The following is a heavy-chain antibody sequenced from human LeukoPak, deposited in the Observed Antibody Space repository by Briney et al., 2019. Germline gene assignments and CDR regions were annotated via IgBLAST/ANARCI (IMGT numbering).Heavy chain of an antibody. Sequence: GGSLRLSCGASGFTFSSYAMHWVRQAPGKGLEWVAVISYDGSNKYYADSVKGRLNTLYLQMNSLRAEDTAVYYCARPVGYYSYFDYWGQGTLVTVSS. V-gene: IGHV3-30-3*01. J-gene: IGHJ4*02. D-gene: IGHD3-22*01. CDR1: GFTFSSYA. CDR3: ARPVGYYSYFDY. CDR2: ISYDGSNK.